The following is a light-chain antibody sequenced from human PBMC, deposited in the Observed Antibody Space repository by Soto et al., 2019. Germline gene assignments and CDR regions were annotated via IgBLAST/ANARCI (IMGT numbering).Light chain of an antibody. CDR1: QTVRSSF. J-gene: IGKJ1*01. CDR2: GAS. V-gene: IGKV3-20*01. CDR3: QYYGRSSCT. Sequence: DIDLTQSPGTLSLSPGERGTLACRASQTVRSSFVAWYQQKPGQAPRLLIYGASTMAAGIPDRFSGSGSGTDFTLIINSLEPEDLGIYYCQYYGRSSCTFGQGTKVEIK.